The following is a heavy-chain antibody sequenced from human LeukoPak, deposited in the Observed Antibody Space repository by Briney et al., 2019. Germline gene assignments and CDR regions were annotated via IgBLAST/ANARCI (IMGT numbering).Heavy chain of an antibody. CDR3: GGADF. D-gene: IGHD6-25*01. V-gene: IGHV3-23*01. CDR1: GFTFNTYS. Sequence: GGSLRPSCAASGFTFNTYSMNWARQAPGKGLEWVSTISDSGGGTYYADSVKGRFTISRDNSKNTLYLQMNSLRADDTAVYYCGGADFWGQGTLVTVSS. CDR2: ISDSGGGT. J-gene: IGHJ4*02.